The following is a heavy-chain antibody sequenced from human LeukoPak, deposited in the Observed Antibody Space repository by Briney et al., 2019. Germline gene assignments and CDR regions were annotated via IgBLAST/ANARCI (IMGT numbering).Heavy chain of an antibody. D-gene: IGHD5-18*01. Sequence: PSETLSLTCAVSGGSISSGGYSWSWIRQPPGKGLEWIGYIYHSGSTYYNPSLKSRVTISVDTSKNQFSLKLSSVTAADTAVYYCASLRDTAMVFDYWGQGTLVTVSS. CDR3: ASLRDTAMVFDY. V-gene: IGHV4-30-2*02. J-gene: IGHJ4*02. CDR1: GGSISSGGYS. CDR2: IYHSGST.